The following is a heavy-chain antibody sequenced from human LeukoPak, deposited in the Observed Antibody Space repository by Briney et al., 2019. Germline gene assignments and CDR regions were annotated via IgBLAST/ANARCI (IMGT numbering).Heavy chain of an antibody. V-gene: IGHV3-30*18. CDR2: ISYDGSNK. CDR1: GFTFSSYG. Sequence: GGSLRLSCAASGFTFSSYGMHWVRQAPGKGLEWVAVISYDGSNKYYADSVKGRFTISRDNSKNTLYLQMNSLRAEDTAVYYCAKDLPETGNFDHRGQGTLVTVSS. CDR3: AKDLPETGNFDH. J-gene: IGHJ4*02.